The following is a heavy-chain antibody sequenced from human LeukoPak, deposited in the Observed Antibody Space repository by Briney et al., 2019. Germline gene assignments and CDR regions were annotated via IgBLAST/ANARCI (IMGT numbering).Heavy chain of an antibody. J-gene: IGHJ3*02. V-gene: IGHV3-74*01. Sequence: GGSLRLSCAASGFTFSGYEGNWVRQAPGKGLVWVSRVNSDGSVTAYADSVRGRFTISRDNAKNTLYLEMNSLRAEDSAVYYCARRAYDPSRAFDIWGQGTMVTVSS. D-gene: IGHD5-12*01. CDR2: VNSDGSVT. CDR3: ARRAYDPSRAFDI. CDR1: GFTFSGYE.